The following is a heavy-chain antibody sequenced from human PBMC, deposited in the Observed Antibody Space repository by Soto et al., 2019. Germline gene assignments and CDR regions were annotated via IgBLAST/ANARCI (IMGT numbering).Heavy chain of an antibody. J-gene: IGHJ4*02. CDR3: AKSCSTGGNCFIMAH. V-gene: IGHV3-30*18. Sequence: QVQLVESGGGVVQPGRSLRLSCAASGFAFSSHGMHWVRQAPGKGLEWAAVISYDGSTKYYADSVKGRFTISRDNSNSALYLQMSSLRVEDTAVYYRAKSCSTGGNCFIMAHWGQGILVTVSS. D-gene: IGHD2-8*02. CDR2: ISYDGSTK. CDR1: GFAFSSHG.